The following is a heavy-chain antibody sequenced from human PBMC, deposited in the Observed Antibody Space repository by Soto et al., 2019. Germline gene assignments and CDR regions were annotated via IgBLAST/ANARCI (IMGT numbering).Heavy chain of an antibody. D-gene: IGHD3-9*01. V-gene: IGHV1-58*02. Sequence: GAPVKVSCKASGFTFTSSAMQWVRQARGQRLEWIGWIVVGSGNTNYAQKFQERVTITRDMSTSTAYMELSSLRSEDTAVYYCAAVGAELRYFDYAFDIWGQGTMVTVSS. CDR1: GFTFTSSA. CDR3: AAVGAELRYFDYAFDI. CDR2: IVVGSGNT. J-gene: IGHJ3*02.